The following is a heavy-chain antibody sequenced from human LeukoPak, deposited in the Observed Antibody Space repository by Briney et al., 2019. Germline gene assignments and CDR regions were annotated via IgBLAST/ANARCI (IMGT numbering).Heavy chain of an antibody. CDR1: GGSISSYY. CDR2: IYYGGST. V-gene: IGHV4-59*01. Sequence: SETLSLTCTVSGGSISSYYWSWIRQPPGKGLEWIGYIYYGGSTNYNPSLKSRVTISVDTSKNQFSLKLSSVTAADTAVYYCARDKYGTTGWFDPWGREPWSPSPQ. D-gene: IGHD1-7*01. J-gene: IGHJ5*02. CDR3: ARDKYGTTGWFDP.